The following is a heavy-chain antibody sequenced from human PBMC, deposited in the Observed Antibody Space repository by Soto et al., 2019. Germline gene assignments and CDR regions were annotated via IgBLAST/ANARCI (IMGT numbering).Heavy chain of an antibody. Sequence: SETLSLTCAVYGGSFSGYYWSWIRQPPGKGLEWIGEINHSGSTNYNPSLKSRVTISVDTSKNQFSLKLSSVTAADTAVYYCARGVIGYYYYYMDVWGKGTTVTVSS. D-gene: IGHD3-16*02. V-gene: IGHV4-34*01. CDR3: ARGVIGYYYYYMDV. CDR1: GGSFSGYY. J-gene: IGHJ6*03. CDR2: INHSGST.